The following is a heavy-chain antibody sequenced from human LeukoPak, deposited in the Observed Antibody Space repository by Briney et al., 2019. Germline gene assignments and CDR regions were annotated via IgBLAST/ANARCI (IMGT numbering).Heavy chain of an antibody. Sequence: SETLSLTCTVSAGSISSYYWSWIRQPAGQGLEWIGRIYTSGSTNYNTSLKSRVTISVDKSKSQFSLKLSSVTAADTAVYYCARDRSISGSYYGDFDYWGQGTLVTVSS. CDR1: AGSISSYY. CDR2: IYTSGST. CDR3: ARDRSISGSYYGDFDY. V-gene: IGHV4-4*07. J-gene: IGHJ4*02. D-gene: IGHD1-26*01.